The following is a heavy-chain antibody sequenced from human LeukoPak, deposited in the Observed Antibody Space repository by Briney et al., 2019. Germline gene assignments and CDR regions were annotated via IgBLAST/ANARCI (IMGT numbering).Heavy chain of an antibody. Sequence: ASVKVSCKASGYTFTSYAMHWVRQAPGQRLEWMGWINAGNGNTKYSQKFQGRVTITRDTSASTAYMELSSLRSEDTAVYYCAKASLGDYDILTGHYRSYYYYGMDVWGQGTTVTVSS. J-gene: IGHJ6*02. CDR1: GYTFTSYA. CDR2: INAGNGNT. D-gene: IGHD3-9*01. CDR3: AKASLGDYDILTGHYRSYYYYGMDV. V-gene: IGHV1-3*01.